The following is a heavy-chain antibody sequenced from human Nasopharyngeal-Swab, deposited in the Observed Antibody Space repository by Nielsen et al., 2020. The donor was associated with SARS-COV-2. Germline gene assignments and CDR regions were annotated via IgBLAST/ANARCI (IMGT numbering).Heavy chain of an antibody. Sequence: AETLSLTCTVSGGSISSYYWSWIRQPPGKGLEWIGYIYYSGSTNYNPSLKSRVTISVDTSKNQFSLKLSSVTPADTAVYYCARNNYDFWSGHWFDPWGQGTLVTVSS. J-gene: IGHJ5*02. CDR3: ARNNYDFWSGHWFDP. V-gene: IGHV4-59*01. CDR1: GGSISSYY. D-gene: IGHD3-3*01. CDR2: IYYSGST.